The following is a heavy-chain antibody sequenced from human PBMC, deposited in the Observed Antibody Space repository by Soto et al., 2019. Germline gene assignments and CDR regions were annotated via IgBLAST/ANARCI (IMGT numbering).Heavy chain of an antibody. CDR1: GFTFDDYA. D-gene: IGHD2-2*01. V-gene: IGHV3-9*01. Sequence: EVQLVESGGGLVQPGRSLRLSCAASGFTFDDYAMHWVRQAPGKGLEWVSGISWNSGSIGYADSVKGRFTISRDNAKNSLYLQMNSLRSEDTALYYCAKVISYCSSTSCYVGTGRNYYYYYMDVWGKGTTVTVSS. CDR2: ISWNSGSI. J-gene: IGHJ6*03. CDR3: AKVISYCSSTSCYVGTGRNYYYYYMDV.